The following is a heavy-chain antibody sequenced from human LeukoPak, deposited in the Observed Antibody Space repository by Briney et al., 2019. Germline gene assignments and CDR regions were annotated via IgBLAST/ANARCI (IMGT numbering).Heavy chain of an antibody. Sequence: GGSLRLSCAASGFTFSSYWMDWVRQAPGKGLVWVSRINSDGSSTSYADSVKGPFTISRDNAKNTLYLQMNSLRAEDTAVYYCASGYCSGGSCYSFSYYYYGMDVWGKGTTVTVSS. J-gene: IGHJ6*04. CDR2: INSDGSST. CDR1: GFTFSSYW. D-gene: IGHD2-15*01. CDR3: ASGYCSGGSCYSFSYYYYGMDV. V-gene: IGHV3-74*01.